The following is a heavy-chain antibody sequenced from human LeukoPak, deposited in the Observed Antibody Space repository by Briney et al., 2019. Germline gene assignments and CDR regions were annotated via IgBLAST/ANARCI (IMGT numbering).Heavy chain of an antibody. V-gene: IGHV4-61*02. CDR1: GGSISSDTYY. Sequence: SQTLSLTCTVSGGSISSDTYYWSWIRQPAGKGLEWIGRIYASGNSNYNAFLKSRVTISIDTSNNQFSLRLSSVIASDTAVYYCAGTRRYCSGGSCYNWFDPWGQGTLVTVSP. J-gene: IGHJ5*02. CDR2: IYASGNS. D-gene: IGHD2-15*01. CDR3: AGTRRYCSGGSCYNWFDP.